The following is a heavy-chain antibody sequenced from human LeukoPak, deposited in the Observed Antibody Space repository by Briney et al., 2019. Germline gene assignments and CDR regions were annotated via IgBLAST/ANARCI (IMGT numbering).Heavy chain of an antibody. D-gene: IGHD4-23*01. CDR1: GGTFISYA. V-gene: IGHV1-69*04. CDR3: ARDRGRWLSAFDI. J-gene: IGHJ3*02. CDR2: IIPILGIA. Sequence: SVKVSCKASGGTFISYAISWVRQAPGQGLEWMGRIIPILGIANYAQKFQGRVTITADKSTSTAYMELSSLRSEDTAVYYCARDRGRWLSAFDIWGQGTMVTVSS.